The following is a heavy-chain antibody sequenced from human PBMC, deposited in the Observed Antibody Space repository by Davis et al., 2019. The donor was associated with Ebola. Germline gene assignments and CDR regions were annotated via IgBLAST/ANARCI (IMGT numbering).Heavy chain of an antibody. V-gene: IGHV4-34*01. D-gene: IGHD2-2*01. CDR1: GGSFSGYY. CDR2: INHSGST. CDR3: ARPPRRGYCSSTSCPEYFQH. J-gene: IGHJ1*01. Sequence: PSETLSLTCAVYGGSFSGYYWSWIRQPPGKGLEWIGEINHSGSTNYNPSLKSRVTISVDTSKNQFSLKLSSVTAADTAVYYCARPPRRGYCSSTSCPEYFQHWGQGTLVTVSS.